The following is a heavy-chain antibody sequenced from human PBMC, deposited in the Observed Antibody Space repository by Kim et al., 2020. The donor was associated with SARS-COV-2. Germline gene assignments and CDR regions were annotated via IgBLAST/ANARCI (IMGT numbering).Heavy chain of an antibody. J-gene: IGHJ4*02. Sequence: SETLSLTCAVYGGSFSSYYWNWIRQPPGKGLEWIGKINHSGSTDYTPSLKSRLTISIDTSKNQFSLKLNSVPAADTAVFYCARGDTYFYDSGGYYPLLFDFWGEGTLVTVSS. CDR2: INHSGST. D-gene: IGHD3-22*01. CDR3: ARGDTYFYDSGGYYPLLFDF. V-gene: IGHV4-34*01. CDR1: GGSFSSYY.